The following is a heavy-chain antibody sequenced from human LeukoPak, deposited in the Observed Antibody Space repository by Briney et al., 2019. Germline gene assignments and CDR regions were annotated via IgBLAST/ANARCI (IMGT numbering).Heavy chain of an antibody. CDR1: GYSFTSYW. V-gene: IGHV5-51*01. CDR2: IYPGDSDT. J-gene: IGHJ4*02. CDR3: AIQWGSGGYDY. D-gene: IGHD1-26*01. Sequence: GESLKISCKGSGYSFTSYWIGWVRQTPGKGLEWMGVIYPGDSDTRYSPSFQGQVTISTDKSIRTAYLQWSSLKASDTAMYYCAIQWGSGGYDYWGQGTLVTVSS.